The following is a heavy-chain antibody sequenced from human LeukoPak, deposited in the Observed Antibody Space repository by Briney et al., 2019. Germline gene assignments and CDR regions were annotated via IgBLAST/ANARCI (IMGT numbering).Heavy chain of an antibody. Sequence: PSETLSLTCTVSGGSISSGGYYWSWIRQPPGKGLEWIGYIYHSGSTYYNPSLKSRVTISVDRSKNQFSLKLSSVTATDTAVYYCARDQKIYDSSGTYYYMDVWGKGTTVTVSS. CDR2: IYHSGST. D-gene: IGHD3-22*01. V-gene: IGHV4-30-2*01. J-gene: IGHJ6*03. CDR1: GGSISSGGYY. CDR3: ARDQKIYDSSGTYYYMDV.